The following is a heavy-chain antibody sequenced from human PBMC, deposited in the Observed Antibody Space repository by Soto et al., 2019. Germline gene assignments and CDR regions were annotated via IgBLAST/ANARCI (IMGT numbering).Heavy chain of an antibody. CDR1: GYTFVNYD. CDR3: ARKMTTVVTGDLYWYFDL. D-gene: IGHD4-17*01. Sequence: EASVKVSCKASGYTFVNYDISWVRQAPGQELEWMGWISVYNGNTNYAQKFQGRVTMTTDTSTSTAYMELRSLRSDDTAVYYCARKMTTVVTGDLYWYFDLWGRGTLVTVSS. CDR2: ISVYNGNT. J-gene: IGHJ2*01. V-gene: IGHV1-18*01.